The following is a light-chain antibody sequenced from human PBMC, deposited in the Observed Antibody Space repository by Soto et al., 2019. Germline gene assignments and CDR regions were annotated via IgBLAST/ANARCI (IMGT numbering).Light chain of an antibody. CDR2: CAS. Sequence: EVVMTQSPATLSVSLGDRAALSCRASQSVSSNLGWFQQKPVQAPRPLIYCASTRTTGIPDRFSGSGSGTEFTLTISSLQSEDFEVYSGQQYNSGPLTFGGGPKVEIK. CDR1: QSVSSN. CDR3: QQYNSGPLT. J-gene: IGKJ4*01. V-gene: IGKV3-15*01.